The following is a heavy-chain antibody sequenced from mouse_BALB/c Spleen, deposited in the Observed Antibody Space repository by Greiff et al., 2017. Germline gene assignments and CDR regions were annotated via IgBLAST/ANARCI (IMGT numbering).Heavy chain of an antibody. CDR1: GYSITSGYY. V-gene: IGHV3-6*02. Sequence: EVKLMESGPGLVKPSQSLSLTCSVTGYSITSGYYWNWIRQFPGNKLEWMGYISYDGSNNYNPSLKNRISITRDTSKNQFFLKLNSVTTEDTATYYCASEEIRAAMDYWGQGTSVTVSS. CDR2: ISYDGSN. D-gene: IGHD2-12*01. CDR3: ASEEIRAAMDY. J-gene: IGHJ4*01.